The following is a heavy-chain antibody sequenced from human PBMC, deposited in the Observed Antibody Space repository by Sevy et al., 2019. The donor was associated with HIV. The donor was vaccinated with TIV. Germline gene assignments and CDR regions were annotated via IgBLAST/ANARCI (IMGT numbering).Heavy chain of an antibody. D-gene: IGHD1-26*01. CDR2: ISSAGTYI. Sequence: GGSLRLSCAASGLTFISFSSSSMNWVHQAPGKGLEWVSSISSAGTYIYYADSMEGRFTISRDNAKSSVYLQMNSLRAEDTAVYYCARDRGVGTSSYGMDVWGQRTTVTVSS. CDR1: GLTFISFSSSS. J-gene: IGHJ6*02. CDR3: ARDRGVGTSSYGMDV. V-gene: IGHV3-21*01.